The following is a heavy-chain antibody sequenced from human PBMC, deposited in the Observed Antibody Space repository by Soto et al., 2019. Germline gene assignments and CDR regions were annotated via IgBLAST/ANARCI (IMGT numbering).Heavy chain of an antibody. CDR1: GYTFTGYY. Sequence: ASVKVSCKASGYTFTGYYMHWVRQAPGQGLEWMGWINPNSGGTNYAQKFQGWVTMTRDTSISTAYMELSRLRSDDTAVYYCARLARCCSGGSCYPLFGPWCQGTLVTVSS. CDR3: ARLARCCSGGSCYPLFGP. J-gene: IGHJ5*02. D-gene: IGHD2-15*01. CDR2: INPNSGGT. V-gene: IGHV1-2*04.